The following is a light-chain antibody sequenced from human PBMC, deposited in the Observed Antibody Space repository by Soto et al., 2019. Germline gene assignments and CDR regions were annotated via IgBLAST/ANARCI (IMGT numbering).Light chain of an antibody. CDR2: DAS. J-gene: IGKJ1*01. V-gene: IGKV1-5*01. CDR1: QSISSW. CDR3: QQYNSYSWT. Sequence: IQMTQSPPTLSASVGDIVTITCRASQSISSWLAWYQQKPGKAPKLLIYDASSLESGVPSRFSGSGSGTEFTLTISSLQPDDFATYYCQQYNSYSWTFGQGTKVDIK.